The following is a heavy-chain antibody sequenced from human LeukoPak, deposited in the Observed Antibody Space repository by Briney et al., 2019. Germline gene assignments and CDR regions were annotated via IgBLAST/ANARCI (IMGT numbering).Heavy chain of an antibody. Sequence: GGSLRLSCAASGFTFSTYEMNWVRQAPGKGLEWVSYISAPGTTIYYADSVKGRFTISRDNAKNSLFLQMNSLRAEDTAVYYCARETGCRSTRCHYYFDYWGQGTLVTVSS. CDR3: ARETGCRSTRCHYYFDY. J-gene: IGHJ4*02. D-gene: IGHD2-2*01. CDR2: ISAPGTTI. V-gene: IGHV3-48*03. CDR1: GFTFSTYE.